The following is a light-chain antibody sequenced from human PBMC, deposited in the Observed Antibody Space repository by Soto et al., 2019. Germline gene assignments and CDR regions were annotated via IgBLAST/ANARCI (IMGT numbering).Light chain of an antibody. Sequence: DIQMTQSPSSLSASVGDRVTITCRASQSINSYLNWYQQKPGKAPKLLIYAASSLQSGVPSRFSGSGSGTDFSLTISSLQPEDFATYYCQQTYSTPYTFGQGTKPEIK. V-gene: IGKV1-39*01. J-gene: IGKJ2*01. CDR1: QSINSY. CDR2: AAS. CDR3: QQTYSTPYT.